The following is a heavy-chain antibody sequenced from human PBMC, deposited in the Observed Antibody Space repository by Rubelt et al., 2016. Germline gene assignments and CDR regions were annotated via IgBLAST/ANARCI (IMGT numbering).Heavy chain of an antibody. CDR3: AREMVAPGPTAGNWFDP. Sequence: SGFTVSSNYMSWVRQAPGKGLEWVSVIYSGGSTYYADSVKGRFTISRDNSKNTLYLQMNSLRAEDTAVYYCAREMVAPGPTAGNWFDPWGRGTLVTVSS. J-gene: IGHJ5*02. CDR2: IYSGGST. CDR1: GFTVSSNY. D-gene: IGHD2-15*01. V-gene: IGHV3-53*01.